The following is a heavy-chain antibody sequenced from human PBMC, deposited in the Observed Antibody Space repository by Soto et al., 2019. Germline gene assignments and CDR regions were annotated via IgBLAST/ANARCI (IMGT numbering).Heavy chain of an antibody. J-gene: IGHJ5*02. D-gene: IGHD3-22*01. V-gene: IGHV4-31*01. Sequence: QVQLQESGPGLVKPSQTLSLTCTVSGGSISSGGYYWSWIRQHPGKGLEWIGYIYYSGSTYYNPSLKSLVTISVDTSKNPFSLKLSSVTAADTAVYYCARSSYDSSGTAADPWGQGTLVTVSS. CDR2: IYYSGST. CDR1: GGSISSGGYY. CDR3: ARSSYDSSGTAADP.